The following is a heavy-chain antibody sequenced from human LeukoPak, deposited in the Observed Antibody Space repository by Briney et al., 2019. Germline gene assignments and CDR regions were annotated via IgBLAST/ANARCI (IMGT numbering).Heavy chain of an antibody. J-gene: IGHJ4*02. CDR2: IWYDRSNK. CDR3: ARGYDILTGYLYYFDY. D-gene: IGHD3-9*01. V-gene: IGHV3-33*01. Sequence: GGSLRLSCAASGFTFSSYGMHWVRQAAGKGLEWVAVIWYDRSNKYYADSVKGRFTISRDNSKNTLYLQMNSLRAEDTAVYYCARGYDILTGYLYYFDYWGQGTLVTVSS. CDR1: GFTFSSYG.